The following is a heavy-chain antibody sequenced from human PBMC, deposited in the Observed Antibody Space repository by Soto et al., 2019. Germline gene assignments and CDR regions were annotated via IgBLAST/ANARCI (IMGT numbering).Heavy chain of an antibody. CDR1: GFSLITSGVG. Sequence: QITLKEAGPTLVKPTQTLTLTCTISGFSLITSGVGVGWIRQPPGKALEWLALIYWDDDKRYSPSLKSRLTITEDPSKNQVVLTMTNMAPVDTATYYCAHIVTGCFTWGRGALVTVSS. CDR2: IYWDDDK. CDR3: AHIVTGCFT. V-gene: IGHV2-5*02. D-gene: IGHD3-16*01. J-gene: IGHJ5*02.